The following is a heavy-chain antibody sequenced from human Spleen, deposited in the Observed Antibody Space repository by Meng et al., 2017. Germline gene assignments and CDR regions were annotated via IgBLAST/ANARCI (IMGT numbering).Heavy chain of an antibody. V-gene: IGHV1-2*02. J-gene: IGHJ4*02. D-gene: IGHD6-13*01. Sequence: ASVKVSCKASGYTFTNYYMHWVRQAPGQGLEWMGWINPNSGGTNYAQRFQGRVTMTGDTSISTAYMELSGLRSDDTAMYYCARDEDISAAGKLFGDYWGQGTLVTVSS. CDR1: GYTFTNYY. CDR2: INPNSGGT. CDR3: ARDEDISAAGKLFGDY.